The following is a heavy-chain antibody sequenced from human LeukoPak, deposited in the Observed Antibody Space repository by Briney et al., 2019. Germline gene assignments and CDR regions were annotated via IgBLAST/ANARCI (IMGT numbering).Heavy chain of an antibody. CDR2: IGEDGSEK. Sequence: GGALPLSCAACGLIFSSYLMTWVRQPAAKGLEWVANIGEDGSEKYYVDSVRGRFTISRDNAKNSLYLQVTSLRAEDTAVYYCATTITMVRGVRPYYFYYGMDVWGQGTTVTVSS. CDR1: GLIFSSYL. J-gene: IGHJ6*02. D-gene: IGHD3-10*01. CDR3: ATTITMVRGVRPYYFYYGMDV. V-gene: IGHV3-7*01.